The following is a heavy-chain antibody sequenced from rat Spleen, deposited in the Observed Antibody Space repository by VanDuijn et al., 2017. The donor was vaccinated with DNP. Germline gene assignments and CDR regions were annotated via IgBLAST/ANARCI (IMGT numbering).Heavy chain of an antibody. V-gene: IGHV5S10*01. D-gene: IGHD1-10*01. Sequence: EVQLVESGGGLVQPGRSMKLSCAASGFTFNNYDMAWVRQAPKKGLEWVATIISYGSRTYYRDSVKGRFTISRDNAESTLYLQMDSLRSEDSATYYCVTHNNYDCWGQGVMVTVSS. CDR3: VTHNNYDC. J-gene: IGHJ2*01. CDR2: IISYGSRT. CDR1: GFTFNNYD.